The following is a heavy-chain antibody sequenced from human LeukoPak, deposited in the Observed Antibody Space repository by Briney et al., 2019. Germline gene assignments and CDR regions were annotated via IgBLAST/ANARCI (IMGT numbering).Heavy chain of an antibody. Sequence: GGSLRLSCAASGFTFSSYSMNWVRQAPGKGLEWVSSISSSSSYIYYADPVKGRFTISRDNAKNSLYLQMNSLRAEDTAVYYCARDLRTTADDYYYYYMDVWGKGTTVTVSS. J-gene: IGHJ6*03. CDR2: ISSSSSYI. V-gene: IGHV3-21*01. CDR1: GFTFSSYS. D-gene: IGHD1-7*01. CDR3: ARDLRTTADDYYYYYMDV.